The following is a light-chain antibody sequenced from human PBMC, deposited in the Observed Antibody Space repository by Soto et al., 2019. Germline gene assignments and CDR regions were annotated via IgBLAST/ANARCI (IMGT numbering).Light chain of an antibody. CDR2: DAS. CDR3: QQRSNWPRLFT. V-gene: IGKV3-11*01. J-gene: IGKJ3*01. Sequence: EIVLTQSPATLSLSPGERAPLSCRASQSVSSYLAWSQQKPGQAPRLLIYDASNRATGIPARFSGSGSGTDFTLTISSLEPEDFAVYYCQQRSNWPRLFTFGPGTKVDIK. CDR1: QSVSSY.